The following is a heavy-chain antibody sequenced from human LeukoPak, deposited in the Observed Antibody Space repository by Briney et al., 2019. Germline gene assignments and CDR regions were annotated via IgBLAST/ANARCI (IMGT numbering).Heavy chain of an antibody. V-gene: IGHV3-21*01. J-gene: IGHJ6*02. Sequence: GESLRLSCAASGFTFSSYSINWVRQAAGKGLEWVSFISSSSTYIYYADSVKGRFTISRDNAQNSLYLQMNSLTADDTAVYYSATEPSSSRGMDVWGQGTTVTVSS. CDR3: ATEPSSSRGMDV. CDR1: GFTFSSYS. D-gene: IGHD6-19*01. CDR2: ISSSSTYI.